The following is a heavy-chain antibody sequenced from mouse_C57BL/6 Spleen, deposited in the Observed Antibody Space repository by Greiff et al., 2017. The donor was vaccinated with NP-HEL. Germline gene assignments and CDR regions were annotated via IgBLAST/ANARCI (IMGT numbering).Heavy chain of an antibody. CDR2: INPNNGGT. CDR3: ALDSSGSFDY. Sequence: EVQLQQSGPELVKPGASVKISCKASGYTFTDYYMNWVKQSHGKSLEWIGDINPNNGGTSYNQKFKGKATLTVDKSSSTAYMELRSLTSEDSAVYYCALDSSGSFDYWGQGTTLTVSS. D-gene: IGHD3-2*02. V-gene: IGHV1-26*01. CDR1: GYTFTDYY. J-gene: IGHJ2*01.